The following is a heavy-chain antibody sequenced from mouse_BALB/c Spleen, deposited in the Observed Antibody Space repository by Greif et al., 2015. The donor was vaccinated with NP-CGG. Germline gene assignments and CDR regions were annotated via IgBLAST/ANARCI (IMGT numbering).Heavy chain of an antibody. J-gene: IGHJ3*01. V-gene: IGHV1-7*01. CDR2: INPSTGYT. Sequence: QVQLQQSGAELAKPGASVKMSCKASGYTFTSYWMHWVKQRPGQGLEWIGYINPSTGYTEYNQKFKDKATLTADKSSSTAYMQLSSLTSEDSAVYYCAYRHDAWFAYWGQGTLVTVSA. CDR3: AYRHDAWFAY. D-gene: IGHD2-14*01. CDR1: GYTFTSYW.